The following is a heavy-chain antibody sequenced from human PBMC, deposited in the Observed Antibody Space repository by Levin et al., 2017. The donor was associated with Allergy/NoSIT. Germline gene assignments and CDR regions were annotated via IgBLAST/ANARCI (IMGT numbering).Heavy chain of an antibody. CDR1: GFTFSSYA. V-gene: IGHV3-23*01. J-gene: IGHJ5*02. CDR2: ISGSGGST. Sequence: GESLKISCAASGFTFSSYAMSWVRQAPGKGLEWVSAISGSGGSTYYADSVKGRFTISRDNSKNTLYLQMNSLRAEDTAVYYCAKDPRPLDCTNGVCYTAWGQGTLVTVSS. D-gene: IGHD2-8*01. CDR3: AKDPRPLDCTNGVCYTA.